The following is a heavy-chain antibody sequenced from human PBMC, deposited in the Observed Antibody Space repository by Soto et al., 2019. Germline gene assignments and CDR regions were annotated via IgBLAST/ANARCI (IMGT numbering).Heavy chain of an antibody. CDR2: ISSSSSYT. V-gene: IGHV3-11*05. Sequence: QVQLVESGGGLVKPGGSLRLSCAASGFTFSDYYMSWIRQAPGKGLEWVSYISSSSSYTNYADSVKGRFTISRDNAKNSLYLQMNSLRAEDTAVYYCARARYSSSWGFDPWGQGTLVTVSS. D-gene: IGHD6-13*01. J-gene: IGHJ5*02. CDR1: GFTFSDYY. CDR3: ARARYSSSWGFDP.